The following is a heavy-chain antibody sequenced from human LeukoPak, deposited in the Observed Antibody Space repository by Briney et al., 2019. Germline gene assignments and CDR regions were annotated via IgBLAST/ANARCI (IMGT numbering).Heavy chain of an antibody. D-gene: IGHD3-22*01. CDR1: GGSFSGYY. V-gene: IGHV4-34*01. J-gene: IGHJ4*02. CDR2: INHSGST. CDR3: ARGGGSRRTYYYDSIGYRPFAY. Sequence: SETLSLTSADYGGSFSGYYWSWIRQPPGKGLEWIGEINHSGSTNYNPSLKSRVTISVDTSKNQFSLKLSSVTAADTAVYYCARGGGSRRTYYYDSIGYRPFAYLGQGTLVTVSS.